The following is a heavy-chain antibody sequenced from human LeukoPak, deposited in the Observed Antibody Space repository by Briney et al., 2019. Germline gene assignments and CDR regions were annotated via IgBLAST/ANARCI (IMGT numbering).Heavy chain of an antibody. Sequence: PSETLSLTCAVYGGSFSGYYWSWIRQPPGKGLEWIGEINHSGSTNYNPSLKSRVTISVDTSKNQFSLKLSSVTAADTAVYYCARDVDTAMVALDYWGQGTLVTVSS. CDR1: GGSFSGYY. CDR2: INHSGST. J-gene: IGHJ4*02. CDR3: ARDVDTAMVALDY. D-gene: IGHD5-18*01. V-gene: IGHV4-34*01.